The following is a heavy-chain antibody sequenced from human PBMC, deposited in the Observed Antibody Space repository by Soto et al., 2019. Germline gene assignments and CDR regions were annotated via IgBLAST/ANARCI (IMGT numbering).Heavy chain of an antibody. J-gene: IGHJ6*02. D-gene: IGHD3-10*01. CDR3: ARVVSGSTEVYYYGMDV. CDR2: IIPIFGTA. CDR1: GGTFSSYA. Sequence: QVQLVQSGAEVKKPGSSVKVSCKASGGTFSSYAISWVRQAPGQGLEWMGGIIPIFGTANYAKKFQGRVTITADESTNTAYMELSSLRSEDTAVYYCARVVSGSTEVYYYGMDVWGQGTTVTVSS. V-gene: IGHV1-69*01.